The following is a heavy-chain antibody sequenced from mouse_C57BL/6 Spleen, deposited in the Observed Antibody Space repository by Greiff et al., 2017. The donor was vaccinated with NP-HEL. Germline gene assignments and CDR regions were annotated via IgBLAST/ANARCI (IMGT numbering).Heavy chain of an antibody. J-gene: IGHJ2*01. D-gene: IGHD1-1*01. V-gene: IGHV1-81*01. CDR3: SRPLYYGSSYVDY. CDR1: GYTFTSYG. CDR2: IYTRSGNT. Sequence: VQLQQSGAELARPGASVKLSCKASGYTFTSYGISWVKQRTGQGLEWIGEIYTRSGNTYYNEKFQGKATLTADKSSSQAYMELRSLTSEDSAVYFCSRPLYYGSSYVDYWGQGTTLTVSS.